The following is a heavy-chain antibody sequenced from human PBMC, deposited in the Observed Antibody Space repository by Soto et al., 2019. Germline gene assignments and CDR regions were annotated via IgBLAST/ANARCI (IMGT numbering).Heavy chain of an antibody. D-gene: IGHD6-13*01. CDR1: DGSISSYY. CDR3: ASHSSHWPFFDF. CDR2: IYYTGLS. V-gene: IGHV4-59*01. J-gene: IGHJ4*02. Sequence: PSETLSLTCTVSDGSISSYYWSWIRQPPGKGLEWIGYIYYTGLSNSNPSLNSRVTMSVDTSKNQFSLKLSSVTAADTAVYYCASHSSHWPFFDFWGQGTLVTVSS.